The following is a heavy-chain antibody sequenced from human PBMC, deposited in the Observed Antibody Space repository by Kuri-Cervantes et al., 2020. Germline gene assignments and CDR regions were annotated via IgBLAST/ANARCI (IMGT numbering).Heavy chain of an antibody. CDR2: ITPAGSYI. CDR3: ARDADIAAAGTINYYYYYGMDV. D-gene: IGHD6-13*01. CDR1: GFIFSSYS. J-gene: IGHJ6*02. Sequence: GESLKISCAASGFIFSSYSMNWVRQAPGKGLEWVSSITPAGSYIHYADSLKGRFTISRDNAKNTLYLQMNSLRAEDTAVYYCARDADIAAAGTINYYYYYGMDVWGQGTTVTVSS. V-gene: IGHV3-21*01.